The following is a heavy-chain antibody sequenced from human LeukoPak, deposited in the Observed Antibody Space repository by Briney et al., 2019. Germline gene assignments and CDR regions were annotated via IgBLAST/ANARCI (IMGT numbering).Heavy chain of an antibody. CDR1: GYTFTTNG. V-gene: IGHV1-18*01. D-gene: IGHD3/OR15-3a*01. CDR2: ISGYNDNT. CDR3: TRSDDFAHYWFDP. Sequence: GASVKVSCKASGYTFTTNGVSWVRQAPGQGLEWMGWISGYNDNTNYAQKFLDRVTMTTNTSTSTVYMELRSLRSDDTAIYYCTRSDDFAHYWFDPWGQGTLVTVSS. J-gene: IGHJ5*02.